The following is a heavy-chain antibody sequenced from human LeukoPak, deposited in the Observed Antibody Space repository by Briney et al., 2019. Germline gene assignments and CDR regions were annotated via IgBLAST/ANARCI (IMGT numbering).Heavy chain of an antibody. CDR2: INPNSGGT. V-gene: IGHV1-2*06. CDR3: ARDFRSITIFGVVILDAFDI. D-gene: IGHD3-3*01. Sequence: ASVKVSCKASGYTFTGYYMHWVRQAPGQGLEWMGRINPNSGGTNYAQKFQGRVTMTRDTSIGTAYMELSRLRSDDTAVYYCARDFRSITIFGVVILDAFDIWGQGTMVTVSS. J-gene: IGHJ3*02. CDR1: GYTFTGYY.